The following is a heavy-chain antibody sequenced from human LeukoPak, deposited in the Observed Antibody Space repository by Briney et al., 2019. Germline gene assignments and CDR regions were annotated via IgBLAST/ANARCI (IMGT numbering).Heavy chain of an antibody. CDR2: IKSKTDGGTI. CDR3: TATYYYDSSGSITQENFDY. D-gene: IGHD3-22*01. V-gene: IGHV3-15*01. Sequence: PGGSLRLSCAASRFTFSNAWMSWVRQAPGKGLEWVGRIKSKTDGGTIDYAAPVKGRFTISRDDSKNTLYLQMNSLKTEDTAVYYCTATYYYDSSGSITQENFDYWGQGTLVTVSS. CDR1: RFTFSNAW. J-gene: IGHJ4*02.